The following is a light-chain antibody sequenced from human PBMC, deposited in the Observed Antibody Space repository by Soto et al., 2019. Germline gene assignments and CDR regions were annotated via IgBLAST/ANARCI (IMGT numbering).Light chain of an antibody. CDR2: EVT. CDR3: SSYTSLSTVV. CDR1: SSDVGTYNY. J-gene: IGLJ1*01. V-gene: IGLV2-14*01. Sequence: QSALTQPASVSGSPGQSITISCTGTSSDVGTYNYVSWYQLHPGEAPKLIIYEVTNRPSGVSDRFSGSKSGNTASLTISGLQSEDETDYYCSSYTSLSTVVFGTGTKVTV.